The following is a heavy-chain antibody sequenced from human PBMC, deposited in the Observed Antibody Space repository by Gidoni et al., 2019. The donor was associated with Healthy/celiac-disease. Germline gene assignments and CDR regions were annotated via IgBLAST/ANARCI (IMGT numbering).Heavy chain of an antibody. CDR3: AKDLAGDGGNTEWFDP. CDR2: ISYDGRNK. V-gene: IGHV3-30*18. D-gene: IGHD2-15*01. CDR1: GVPFGPYG. J-gene: IGHJ5*02. Sequence: QVQLVESGGGVVQPGGSLTRSCPASGVPFGPYGMHWVRQAPGKGLEWVAVISYDGRNKYYADSVKGRFTISRDNSKNTLYLQMNSLRAEDTAVYYCAKDLAGDGGNTEWFDPWGQGTLVTVSS.